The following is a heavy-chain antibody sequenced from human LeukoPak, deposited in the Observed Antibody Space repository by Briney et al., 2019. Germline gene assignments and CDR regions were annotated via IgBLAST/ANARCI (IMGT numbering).Heavy chain of an antibody. J-gene: IGHJ5*02. Sequence: PGGSLRLSCAASGFTFSSYAMHWVRQAPGKGLEWVAVISYDGSNKYYADSVKGRFTISRDNSKNTLYLQMNSLRAEDTAVYYCARAYYDFWSGYYTLNWFDPWGQGTLVTVSS. D-gene: IGHD3-3*01. CDR1: GFTFSSYA. CDR2: ISYDGSNK. CDR3: ARAYYDFWSGYYTLNWFDP. V-gene: IGHV3-30*04.